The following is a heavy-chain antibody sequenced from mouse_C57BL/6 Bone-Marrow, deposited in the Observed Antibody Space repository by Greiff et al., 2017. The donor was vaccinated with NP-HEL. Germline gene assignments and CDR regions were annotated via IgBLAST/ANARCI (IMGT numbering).Heavy chain of an antibody. J-gene: IGHJ2*01. CDR2: INSDGGST. Sequence: EVKLMESGGGLVQPGESLKLSCESNEYEFPSHDMSWVRKTPEKRLELVAAINSDGGSTYYPDTMERRFIISRDNTKKTLYLQMSSLRSEDTAVYYCAGIYYDYDVGYWGQGTTLTVSS. CDR1: EYEFPSHD. V-gene: IGHV5-2*01. D-gene: IGHD2-4*01. CDR3: AGIYYDYDVGY.